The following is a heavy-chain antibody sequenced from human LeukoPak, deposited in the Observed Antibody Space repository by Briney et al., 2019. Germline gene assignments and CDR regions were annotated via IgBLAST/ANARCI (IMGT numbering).Heavy chain of an antibody. J-gene: IGHJ4*02. V-gene: IGHV1-2*02. CDR1: GYTFITYY. D-gene: IGHD3-22*01. CDR3: AIRSNNYDSSGYYY. CDR2: INPNSGGT. Sequence: APVKVSCKTSGYTFITYYIHWMRQVPGQGLEWMGWINPNSGGTNYAQKFQGRVTMTRDTSISTAYMELSRLRSDDTAVYYCAIRSNNYDSSGYYYWGQGTLVTVSS.